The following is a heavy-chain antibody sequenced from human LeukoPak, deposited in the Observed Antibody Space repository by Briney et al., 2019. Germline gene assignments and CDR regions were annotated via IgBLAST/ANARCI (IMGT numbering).Heavy chain of an antibody. CDR1: GFTFSNAW. J-gene: IGHJ3*01. CDR2: LSSGYNT. CDR3: ARRYCSTCPTGHAFDL. D-gene: IGHD2-2*01. V-gene: IGHV3-53*01. Sequence: GGSLRLSCAASGFTFSNAWMSWVRQAPGRGLEWVSALSSGYNTHYADSVNGRFTISRDNSKNTLYLQLNSLRAEDTAVYYCARRYCSTCPTGHAFDLWGQGTMVTVSS.